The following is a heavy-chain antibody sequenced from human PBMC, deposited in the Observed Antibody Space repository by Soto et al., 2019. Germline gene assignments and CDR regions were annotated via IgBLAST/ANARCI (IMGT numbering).Heavy chain of an antibody. CDR3: AHRLIPNWGSRGACDS. Sequence: QITLKESGPTLVKPTQTLTLTCTFSGFSLSTSGVGVGWIRQPPGKALEWLALIYWDDDKRYSPSLKSRLTITKDPSKHQVVHTTTNLDPVDTATYYCAHRLIPNWGSRGACDSWGQGTLVTVSS. D-gene: IGHD7-27*01. CDR1: GFSLSTSGVG. J-gene: IGHJ4*02. CDR2: IYWDDDK. V-gene: IGHV2-5*02.